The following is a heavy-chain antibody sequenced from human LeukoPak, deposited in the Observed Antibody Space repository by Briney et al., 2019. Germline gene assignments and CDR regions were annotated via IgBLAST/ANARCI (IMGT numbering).Heavy chain of an antibody. D-gene: IGHD4-17*01. CDR1: GFTFSDYY. V-gene: IGHV3-11*06. J-gene: IGHJ3*02. CDR2: IRSSSSYT. CDR3: ARDLSLYGDSTMAGDAFDN. Sequence: GGSLRLSCAASGFTFSDYYMSWIRQAPGKGLEWVSHIRSSSSYTKYADSVKGRFSISRDNAKNSLYLQMNSLRAEDTAVYYCARDLSLYGDSTMAGDAFDNWGQGTMVTVSS.